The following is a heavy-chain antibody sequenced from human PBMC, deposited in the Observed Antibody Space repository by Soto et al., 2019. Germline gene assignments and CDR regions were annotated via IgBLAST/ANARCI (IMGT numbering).Heavy chain of an antibody. J-gene: IGHJ4*02. CDR1: GYTFTSYG. CDR3: TGGGGSLDY. Sequence: QVQLVQSGAEVKKPGASVKVSCKASGYTFTSYGINWVRQAPGQGLEWMGWISTYNGNTNFAQTLQGRATMTTDTSTSTAYRELRSLRSDDTAVYYCTGGGGSLDYWGQGTLVTVSS. D-gene: IGHD1-26*01. CDR2: ISTYNGNT. V-gene: IGHV1-18*01.